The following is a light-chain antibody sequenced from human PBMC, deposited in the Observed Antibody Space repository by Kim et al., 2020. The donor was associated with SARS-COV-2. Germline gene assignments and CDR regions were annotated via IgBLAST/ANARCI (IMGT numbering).Light chain of an antibody. CDR1: SRRSYY. V-gene: IGLV3-19*01. CDR3: NSRDSSGNHPVV. J-gene: IGLJ2*01. CDR2: GKN. Sequence: LGQTVRITCQGDSRRSYYASWYQQKPGQAPVLVIYGKNNRPSGIPDRFSGSSSGNTASLTITGAQAEDEADYYCNSRDSSGNHPVVFGGGTQLTVL.